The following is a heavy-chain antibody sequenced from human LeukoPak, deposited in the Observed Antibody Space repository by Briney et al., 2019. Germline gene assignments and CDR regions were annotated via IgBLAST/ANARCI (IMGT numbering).Heavy chain of an antibody. Sequence: GGSLRLSCAASGFTFSSYWMSWVRQAPGKGLEWVANIKQDGSEKYYVDSVKGRFTISRDNAKNSLYLQMNSLRAEDTAVYYCARDNYDSSGPYDFDYWGQGTLVTVSS. CDR1: GFTFSSYW. CDR3: ARDNYDSSGPYDFDY. CDR2: IKQDGSEK. V-gene: IGHV3-7*01. D-gene: IGHD3-22*01. J-gene: IGHJ4*02.